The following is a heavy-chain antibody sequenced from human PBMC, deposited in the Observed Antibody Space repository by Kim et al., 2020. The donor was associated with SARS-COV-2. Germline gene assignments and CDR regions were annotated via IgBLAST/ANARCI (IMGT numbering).Heavy chain of an antibody. CDR3: ARERFRRGQQLDKYFDY. CDR1: GGSFSGYY. V-gene: IGHV4-34*01. CDR2: INHSGST. D-gene: IGHD6-13*01. Sequence: SETLSLTCAVYGGSFSGYYWSWIRQPPGKGLEWIGEINHSGSTNYNPSLKSRVTISVDTSKNQFSLKLSSVTAADTAVYYCARERFRRGQQLDKYFDYWGQGTLVTVSS. J-gene: IGHJ4*02.